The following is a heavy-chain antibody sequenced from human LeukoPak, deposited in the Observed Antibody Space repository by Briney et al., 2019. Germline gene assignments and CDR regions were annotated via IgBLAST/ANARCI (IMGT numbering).Heavy chain of an antibody. D-gene: IGHD2-2*01. V-gene: IGHV4-34*01. CDR3: ARGEPTIVVVPAAIPGNFDY. CDR2: INHSGST. Sequence: PSETLSLTCAVYGGSFSGYYWSWIRQPPGKGLEWIGEINHSGSTNYNPSLKSRVTISVDTSKNQFSLKLSSVTAADTAVYYCARGEPTIVVVPAAIPGNFDYWGQGTLVTVSS. J-gene: IGHJ4*02. CDR1: GGSFSGYY.